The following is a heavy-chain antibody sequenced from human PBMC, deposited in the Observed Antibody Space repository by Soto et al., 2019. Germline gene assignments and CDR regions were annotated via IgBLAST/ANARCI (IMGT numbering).Heavy chain of an antibody. J-gene: IGHJ4*02. V-gene: IGHV3-30*03. CDR3: ARGKSSSPRYYFDY. Sequence: GGSLRLSCAASGFTFSSYGMHWVRQAPGKGLEWVAVISYDGSNKYYADSVKGRFTISRDNSKNTLYLQMNSLRAEDTAVYYCARGKSSSPRYYFDYWGQGTLVTVSS. CDR1: GFTFSSYG. CDR2: ISYDGSNK. D-gene: IGHD6-6*01.